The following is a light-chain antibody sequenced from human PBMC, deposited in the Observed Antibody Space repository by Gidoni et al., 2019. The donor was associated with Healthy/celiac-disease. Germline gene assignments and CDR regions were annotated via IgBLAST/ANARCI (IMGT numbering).Light chain of an antibody. CDR3: QQRSNWLFT. CDR2: DAS. Sequence: PGERATLSCRASQSVSSYLAWYQQKPGQAPRLLIYDASNRATGIPARFSGSGSGTDFTLTISSLEPEDFAVYYFQQRSNWLFTFGPXTKWISN. V-gene: IGKV3-11*01. CDR1: QSVSSY. J-gene: IGKJ3*01.